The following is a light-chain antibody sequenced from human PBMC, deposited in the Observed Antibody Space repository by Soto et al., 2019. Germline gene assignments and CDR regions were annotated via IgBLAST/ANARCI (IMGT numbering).Light chain of an antibody. CDR1: SSDVGSYKY. CDR2: DVS. CDR3: AAWDDSLNGPV. V-gene: IGLV2-14*01. Sequence: QSALTQPASVSGSPGQSITISCTGTSSDVGSYKYVSWYQQHPGKAPKLMIHDVSNRPSGVSNRFSGSKSGNTASLTISGLQAEDEADYYCAAWDDSLNGPVFGGGTKLTVL. J-gene: IGLJ2*01.